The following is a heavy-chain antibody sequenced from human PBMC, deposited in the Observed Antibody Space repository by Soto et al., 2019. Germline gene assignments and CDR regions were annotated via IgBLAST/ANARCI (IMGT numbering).Heavy chain of an antibody. D-gene: IGHD3-3*01. J-gene: IGHJ3*02. CDR1: GFTFSSYG. V-gene: IGHV3-33*01. CDR3: ARESNYDYAFDI. CDR2: IWYDGSNK. Sequence: LRLSCAASGFTFSSYGMHWVRQAPGKGLEWVAVIWYDGSNKYYADSVKGRFTISRDNSKNTLYLQMNSLRAEDTAVYYCARESNYDYAFDIWGQGTMVTV.